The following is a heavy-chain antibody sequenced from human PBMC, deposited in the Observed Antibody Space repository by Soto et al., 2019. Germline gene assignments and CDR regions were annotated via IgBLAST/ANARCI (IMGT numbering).Heavy chain of an antibody. V-gene: IGHV3-74*01. CDR3: TRDRSYAFDI. Sequence: PGGSLRLSCAASGFTFSTYWMHWVRQAPGKGLVWVSYINGDGSRTTYADSVKGRFTISRDNAKNTLYLQMNSLRAEDTAVYYCTRDRSYAFDIWGHGTVVTVS. J-gene: IGHJ3*02. CDR2: INGDGSRT. CDR1: GFTFSTYW.